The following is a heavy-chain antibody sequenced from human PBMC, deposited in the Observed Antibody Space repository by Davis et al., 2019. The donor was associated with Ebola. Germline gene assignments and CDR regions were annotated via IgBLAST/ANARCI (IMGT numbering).Heavy chain of an antibody. J-gene: IGHJ4*02. D-gene: IGHD2-15*01. CDR1: GFTFSSYS. Sequence: GESLKISCAASGFTFSSYSMNWVRQAPGKGLEWVSYISSSSSYTNYADSVKGRFTISRDNAKNSLYLQMNSLRAEDTAVYYCTRESGGGIDYWGQGTLVTVSS. CDR2: ISSSSSYT. CDR3: TRESGGGIDY. V-gene: IGHV3-21*05.